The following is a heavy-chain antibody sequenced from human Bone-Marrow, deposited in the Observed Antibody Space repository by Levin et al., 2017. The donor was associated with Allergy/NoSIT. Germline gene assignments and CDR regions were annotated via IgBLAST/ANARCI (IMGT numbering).Heavy chain of an antibody. CDR1: GCSISSCSYY. CDR3: ARRNGVVVPAEYYFDY. V-gene: IGHV4-39*01. J-gene: IGHJ4*02. Sequence: ESLKISCTVSGCSISSCSYYWGWIRQPPGKGLEWIGSIYYSGSTYYNPSLKSRVTISVDTSKNQFSLKLSSVTAADTAVYYCARRNGVVVPAEYYFDYWGQGTLVTVSS. D-gene: IGHD2-2*01. CDR2: IYYSGST.